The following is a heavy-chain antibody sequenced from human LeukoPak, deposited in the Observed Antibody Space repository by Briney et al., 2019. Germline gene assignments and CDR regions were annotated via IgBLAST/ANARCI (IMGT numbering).Heavy chain of an antibody. CDR2: ISSSSSTI. CDR1: GFTFSSYN. CDR3: ARSGSYRLDY. J-gene: IGHJ4*02. D-gene: IGHD1-26*01. Sequence: GGSLRLSCAASGFTFSSYNMNWVRQAPGKGLEWVSFISSSSSTIYYADSVKGRFTISRDNAKNSLYLQMNSLGAEDTAVYYYARSGSYRLDYWGEGALVTVSS. V-gene: IGHV3-48*01.